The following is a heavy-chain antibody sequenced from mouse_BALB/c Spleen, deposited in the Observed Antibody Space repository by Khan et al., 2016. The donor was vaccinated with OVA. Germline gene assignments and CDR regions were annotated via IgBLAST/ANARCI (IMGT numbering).Heavy chain of an antibody. Sequence: VQLKESGPELVKPGTSVKMSCKASGYRFTSYIIHWVKQKPGQGLEWIGYINPYNGATTYNEKFKGKATLTSDKSSNTVYMELSSLTSEDSAVYYCARGNWQSYYFDYWGQGTTLTVSS. V-gene: IGHV1S136*01. CDR3: ARGNWQSYYFDY. D-gene: IGHD4-1*01. CDR1: GYRFTSYI. J-gene: IGHJ2*01. CDR2: INPYNGAT.